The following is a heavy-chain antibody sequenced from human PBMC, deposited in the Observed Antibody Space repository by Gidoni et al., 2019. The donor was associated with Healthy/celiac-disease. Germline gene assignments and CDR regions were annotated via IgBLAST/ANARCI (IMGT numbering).Heavy chain of an antibody. CDR1: GFTVSRNY. CDR2: IYSGGST. J-gene: IGHJ4*02. Sequence: EVPLVETGGGLIQPGGSLRLPCAAAGFTVSRNYMSWVRQAPGKGLEWVSVIYSGGSTYYADSVKGRFTISRDNSKNTLYLQMNSLRAEDTAVYYCARDLNDYGDYWGQGTLVTVSS. V-gene: IGHV3-53*02. CDR3: ARDLNDYGDY.